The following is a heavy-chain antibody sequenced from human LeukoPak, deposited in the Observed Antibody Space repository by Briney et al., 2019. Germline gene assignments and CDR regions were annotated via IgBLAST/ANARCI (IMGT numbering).Heavy chain of an antibody. CDR1: GYSFTSYW. D-gene: IGHD5-18*01. V-gene: IGHV5-51*01. CDR3: ARHGGVDTAMPKV. J-gene: IGHJ4*02. Sequence: GESLKISCKGSGYSFTSYWIGWVRQMPGKGLEWMGIIYPGDSDTRYSPSFQGQVTISADNSVSTAYLQWSSLKASDTAMYYCARHGGVDTAMPKVWGQGTLVTVSS. CDR2: IYPGDSDT.